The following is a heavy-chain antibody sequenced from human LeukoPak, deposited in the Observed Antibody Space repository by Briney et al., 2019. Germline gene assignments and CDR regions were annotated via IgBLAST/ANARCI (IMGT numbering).Heavy chain of an antibody. CDR2: IYYSGST. V-gene: IGHV4-61*01. D-gene: IGHD3-9*01. J-gene: IGHJ3*02. Sequence: SETLSLTCTVSGGSISSGNYWSWIRQPPGKGLEWIGYIYYSGSTNYNPSLKSRVTISVDTSKNQFSLKLSSVTAADTAVYYCARDSTYFRAFDIWGQGTMVTVSS. CDR3: ARDSTYFRAFDI. CDR1: GGSISSGNY.